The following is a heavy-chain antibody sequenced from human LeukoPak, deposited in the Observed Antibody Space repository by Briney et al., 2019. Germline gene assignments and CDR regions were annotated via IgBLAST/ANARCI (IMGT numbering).Heavy chain of an antibody. J-gene: IGHJ3*02. CDR3: ARGISGYSTGDTFDM. V-gene: IGHV1-2*02. Sequence: ASVTVSCKASGYSFTGYYIHWVRQAPGQGLGWMGWINPNSGFTNYAQMFQGKVTMTRDTSISTAYMELNRLRSDDTAVYYCARGISGYSTGDTFDMWGQGTMVTVSS. CDR1: GYSFTGYY. CDR2: INPNSGFT. D-gene: IGHD3-22*01.